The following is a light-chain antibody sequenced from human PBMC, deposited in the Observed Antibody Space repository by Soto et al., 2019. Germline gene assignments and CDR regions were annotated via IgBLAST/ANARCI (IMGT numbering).Light chain of an antibody. J-gene: IGKJ1*01. Sequence: EIVLTQSPVTLSLSPGERATLSCRASQSVSSAYLAWYQQKPGQAPRLLIYGASSRATGIPDRFSGSGSGTDFTLTISRLEPEDFAVYYCQQYVNSPQSPQTFGQGTKVDTK. CDR2: GAS. V-gene: IGKV3-20*01. CDR3: QQYVNSPQSPQT. CDR1: QSVSSAY.